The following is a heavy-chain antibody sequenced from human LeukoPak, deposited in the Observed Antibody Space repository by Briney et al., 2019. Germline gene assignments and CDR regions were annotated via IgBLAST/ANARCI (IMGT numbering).Heavy chain of an antibody. CDR3: ARAVVAATYWYFDL. J-gene: IGHJ2*01. Sequence: PSQTLSLTCAVSGGSIGSGGYSWSWIRQPPGKGLEWIGYIYHSGSTYYNPSLKSRVTISVDRSKNQFSLKLSSVTAADTAVYYCARAVVAATYWYFDLWGRGTLVTVSS. D-gene: IGHD2-15*01. CDR1: GGSIGSGGYS. V-gene: IGHV4-30-2*01. CDR2: IYHSGST.